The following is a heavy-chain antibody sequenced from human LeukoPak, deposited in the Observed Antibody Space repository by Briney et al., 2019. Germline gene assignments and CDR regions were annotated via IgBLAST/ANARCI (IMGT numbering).Heavy chain of an antibody. D-gene: IGHD3-22*01. CDR2: MNPNSGNT. CDR1: GYTFPSYD. CDR3: ARGPPLHYYDSSGYYYGYYFDY. Sequence: ASVKVSCKASGYTFPSYDINWVRQATGQGLEWMGWMNPNSGNTGYAQKFQGRVTMTRNTSISTAYMELSSLRSEDTAVYYCARGPPLHYYDSSGYYYGYYFDYWGQGTLVTVSS. J-gene: IGHJ4*02. V-gene: IGHV1-8*01.